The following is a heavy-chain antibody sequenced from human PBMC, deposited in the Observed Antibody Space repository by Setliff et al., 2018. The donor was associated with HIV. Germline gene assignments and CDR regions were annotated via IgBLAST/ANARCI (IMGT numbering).Heavy chain of an antibody. Sequence: NPSETLSLTCSVSGGSIGSHYWSWIRQPPGKGLEWIGYIYNSGNYNPSLKSRVIMAVDTSKNEFSLKLSSVTAADTAVYYCARVFPHPYGNSWFDTWGQGILVTVSS. V-gene: IGHV4-59*11. D-gene: IGHD3-16*01. CDR2: IYNSG. CDR1: GGSIGSHY. CDR3: ARVFPHPYGNSWFDT. J-gene: IGHJ5*02.